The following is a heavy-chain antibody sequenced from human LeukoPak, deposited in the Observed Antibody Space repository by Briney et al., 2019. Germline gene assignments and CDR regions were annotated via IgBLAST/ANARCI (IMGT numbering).Heavy chain of an antibody. CDR2: ISSSSSTI. CDR1: GFTFSSYS. Sequence: PGGSLRLSCAASGFTFSSYSMNWVRQAPGKGLEWVSYISSSSSTIYYADSVKGRFTISRDNAKNSLYLQMNSLRAEDTAVYYCARDSDSSGYFDDYWGQGTLVTVSS. D-gene: IGHD3-22*01. J-gene: IGHJ4*02. V-gene: IGHV3-48*01. CDR3: ARDSDSSGYFDDY.